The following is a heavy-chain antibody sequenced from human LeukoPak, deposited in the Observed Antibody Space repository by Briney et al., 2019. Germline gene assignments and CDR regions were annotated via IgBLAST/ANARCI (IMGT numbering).Heavy chain of an antibody. D-gene: IGHD2-15*01. V-gene: IGHV3-7*04. CDR3: GRDRGGRSGLDD. CDR1: GITFSRSW. Sequence: GGSLRLSCAASGITFSRSWMSWVRQAPGKGLEWVAFIKEDGGEIFYVDSVKGRFTISRDNAENFLYLQMNSLRAEDTAVYYCGRDRGGRSGLDDWGQGTLVIVSS. CDR2: IKEDGGEI. J-gene: IGHJ4*02.